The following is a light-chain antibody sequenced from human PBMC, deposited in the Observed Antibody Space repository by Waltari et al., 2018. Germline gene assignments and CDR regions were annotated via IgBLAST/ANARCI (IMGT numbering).Light chain of an antibody. CDR1: SSDVGGYKY. V-gene: IGLV2-14*03. CDR2: DVS. Sequence: QSALTQPASVSGSPGQSITISCTGTSSDVGGYKYVSWYQQHPGKAPKLMIYDVSNRPSGVSNRFSGSKSGNTASLTISGLQAEDEADYYCSSYTSSSTLVFGGGTKVTV. J-gene: IGLJ2*01. CDR3: SSYTSSSTLV.